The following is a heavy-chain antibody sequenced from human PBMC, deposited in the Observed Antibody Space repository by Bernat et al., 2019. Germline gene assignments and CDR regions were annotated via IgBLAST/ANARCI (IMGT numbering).Heavy chain of an antibody. Sequence: EVQLVESGGDLVQPGGSLSLSCAASGYAFSCCAVTWVRQAPGKGLEWVSTISNGGGNTYYAASLKGRFTISRDNSKNTLFLQMNSLRADDTAIYYCARGAGMEVHNWYFDLWGRGTLVTVSS. J-gene: IGHJ2*01. D-gene: IGHD3-3*01. CDR3: ARGAGMEVHNWYFDL. CDR2: ISNGGGNT. CDR1: GYAFSCCA. V-gene: IGHV3-23*04.